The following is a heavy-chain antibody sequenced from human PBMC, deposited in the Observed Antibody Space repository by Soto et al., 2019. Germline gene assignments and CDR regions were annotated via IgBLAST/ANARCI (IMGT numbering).Heavy chain of an antibody. Sequence: QVQLVQSGAEVKKPGSSVKVSCKASGGTFSSYAISWVRQAPGQGLEWLGGIIHIFGTANYAQKVQGSVTITADASTSTACMERSSLRSEDTAGYYCAGGRLTVTRLDYSGIDVWGQGTTVTVSS. CDR3: AGGRLTVTRLDYSGIDV. CDR2: IIHIFGTA. J-gene: IGHJ6*02. CDR1: GGTFSSYA. V-gene: IGHV1-69*01. D-gene: IGHD4-17*01.